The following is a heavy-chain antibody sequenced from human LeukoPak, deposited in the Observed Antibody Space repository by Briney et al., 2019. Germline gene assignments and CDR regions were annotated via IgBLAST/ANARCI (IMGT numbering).Heavy chain of an antibody. CDR3: ARDREDGYREFDS. D-gene: IGHD5-24*01. CDR2: IYHSGST. CDR1: GGSISSGGYY. Sequence: PSQTLSLTCTVSGGSISSGGYYWSWIRQPPGKGLEWIGYIYHSGSTYYNPSLKSRITISIDTSKNQISLKLSSVTAADTAVYYCARDREDGYREFDSWGQGTLVTVSS. J-gene: IGHJ4*02. V-gene: IGHV4-30-2*01.